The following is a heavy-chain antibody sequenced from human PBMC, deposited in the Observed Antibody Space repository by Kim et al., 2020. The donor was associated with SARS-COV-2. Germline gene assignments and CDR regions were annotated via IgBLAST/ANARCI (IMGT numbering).Heavy chain of an antibody. Sequence: SETLSLTCAVYGGSFSGYYWSWIRQPPGKGLEWIGEINHSGSTNYNPSLKSRGTISVDTSKNQFSLKLSSVTAADTAVYYCARGFRKRLEYWGQGALVTV. CDR2: INHSGST. V-gene: IGHV4-34*01. CDR1: GGSFSGYY. D-gene: IGHD3-16*01. J-gene: IGHJ4*02. CDR3: ARGFRKRLEY.